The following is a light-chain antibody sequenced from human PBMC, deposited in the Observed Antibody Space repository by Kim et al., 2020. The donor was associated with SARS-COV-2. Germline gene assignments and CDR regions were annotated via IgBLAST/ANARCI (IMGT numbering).Light chain of an antibody. CDR2: GAS. J-gene: IGKJ4*01. CDR1: QRVGSK. Sequence: PGERVTRSCRARQRVGSKVAWYQQKPGQAPRRLIYGASTRATGIPARFRGSGSGTEFTLTISSLQSEDCAVYYCQQYDNWPPVTFGGGTRLDIK. CDR3: QQYDNWPPVT. V-gene: IGKV3-15*01.